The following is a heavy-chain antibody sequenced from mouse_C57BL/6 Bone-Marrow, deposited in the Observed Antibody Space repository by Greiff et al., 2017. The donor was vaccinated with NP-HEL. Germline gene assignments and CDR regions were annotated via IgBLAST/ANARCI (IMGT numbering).Heavy chain of an antibody. CDR2: INPNNGGT. CDR3: ANYDGYYYYYAMDY. V-gene: IGHV1-22*01. D-gene: IGHD2-3*01. J-gene: IGHJ4*01. CDR1: GYTFTDYN. Sequence: VHVKQSGPELVKPGASVKMSCKASGYTFTDYNMHWVKQSHGKSLEWIGYINPNNGGTSYNQKFKGKATLTVNKSSSTAYMELRSLTSEDSAVYYCANYDGYYYYYAMDYWGQGTSVTVSS.